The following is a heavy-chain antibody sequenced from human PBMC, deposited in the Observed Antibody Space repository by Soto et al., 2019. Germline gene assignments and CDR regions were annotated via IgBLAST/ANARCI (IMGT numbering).Heavy chain of an antibody. J-gene: IGHJ4*02. Sequence: HPGGSLRLSCAASGFTFSNYVMSWVRQAPGKGLEWVSSISNSGGGTYYADSVRGRFTISRDNSKNTLYLQMNSLRAEDTAVYYCAKEDVGGYYYSGLWGRGTLVTVSS. V-gene: IGHV3-23*01. CDR3: AKEDVGGYYYSGL. D-gene: IGHD1-26*01. CDR2: ISNSGGGT. CDR1: GFTFSNYV.